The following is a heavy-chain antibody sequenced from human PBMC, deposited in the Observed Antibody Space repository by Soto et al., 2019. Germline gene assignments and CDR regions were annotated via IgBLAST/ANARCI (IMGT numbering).Heavy chain of an antibody. CDR3: ASSPVHCSSTSCTLDY. CDR1: GYTFTYRY. J-gene: IGHJ4*02. V-gene: IGHV1-45*02. CDR2: ITPFNGNT. Sequence: SVKVSCKASGYTFTYRYLHWVRQAPGQALEWMGWITPFNGNTNYAQKFQDRVTITRDRSMSTAYMELSSLRSEDTAMYYCASSPVHCSSTSCTLDYWGQGTLVTVSS. D-gene: IGHD2-2*01.